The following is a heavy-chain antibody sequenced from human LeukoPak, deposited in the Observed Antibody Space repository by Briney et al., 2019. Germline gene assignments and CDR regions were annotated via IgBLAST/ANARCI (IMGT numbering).Heavy chain of an antibody. CDR2: ISGSGGST. J-gene: IGHJ4*02. CDR3: AKFFPPDYYGSGSYYAPPDY. CDR1: GFTFSSYA. V-gene: IGHV3-23*01. Sequence: GGSLGLSCAASGFTFSSYAMSWVRQAPGKGLEWVSAISGSGGSTYYADSVKGRFTISRDNSKNTLYLQMNSLRAEDTAVYYCAKFFPPDYYGSGSYYAPPDYWGQGTLVTVSS. D-gene: IGHD3-10*01.